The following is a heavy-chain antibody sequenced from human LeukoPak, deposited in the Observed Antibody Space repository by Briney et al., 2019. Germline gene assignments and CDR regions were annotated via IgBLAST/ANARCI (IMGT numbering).Heavy chain of an antibody. D-gene: IGHD3-9*01. CDR1: GGTFSSYA. CDR3: ARVYYDILTGYPWFDY. J-gene: IGHJ4*02. V-gene: IGHV1-2*02. Sequence: ASVKVSCKASGGTFSSYAISWVRQAPGQGLEWMGWTNPNSGGTNYAQKFQGRVTMTRDTSISTAYMELSRLRSDDTAVYYCARVYYDILTGYPWFDYWGQGTLVTVSS. CDR2: TNPNSGGT.